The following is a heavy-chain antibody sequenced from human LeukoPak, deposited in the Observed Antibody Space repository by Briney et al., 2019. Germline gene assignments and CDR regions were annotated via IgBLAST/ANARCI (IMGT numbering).Heavy chain of an antibody. CDR1: GGTFSSYA. D-gene: IGHD6-19*01. CDR3: ARGRAVAGTDY. CDR2: IIPIFGTA. J-gene: IGHJ4*02. V-gene: IGHV1-69*05. Sequence: SVKVSCKASGGTFSSYAISWVRQAPGQGLEWMGGIIPIFGTANYAQKFQGRVTITTDESTSTAYMEPSSLRSEGTAVYYCARGRAVAGTDYWGQGTLVTVSS.